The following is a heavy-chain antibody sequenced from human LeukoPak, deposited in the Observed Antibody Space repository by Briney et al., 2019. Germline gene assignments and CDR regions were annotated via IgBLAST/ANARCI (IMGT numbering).Heavy chain of an antibody. CDR1: GYTFTSYD. Sequence: ASVKVSCKTSGYTFTSYDIIWVRQAPGQGLEWMGWISAKNGNANSARKLQGRVTMTTDTSTSTAYMELRSLRSDDTAVYYCAKEGYCSTTTCSLDYWGQGTLVTVSS. J-gene: IGHJ4*02. V-gene: IGHV1-18*01. CDR2: ISAKNGNA. D-gene: IGHD2-2*01. CDR3: AKEGYCSTTTCSLDY.